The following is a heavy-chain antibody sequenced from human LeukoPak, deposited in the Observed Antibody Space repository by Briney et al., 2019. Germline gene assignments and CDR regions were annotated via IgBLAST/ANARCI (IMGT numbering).Heavy chain of an antibody. CDR2: INPNSGGT. Sequence: ASVKVSCKASGYTFTGYYMHWVRQAPGQGLEWMGWINPNSGGTNYAQKFQGRVTMTRDTSISTAYLELSRLRSDDTAVYYCASDFGIAAAEEYWFDPWGQGTLVTVSS. J-gene: IGHJ5*02. CDR1: GYTFTGYY. CDR3: ASDFGIAAAEEYWFDP. V-gene: IGHV1-2*02. D-gene: IGHD6-13*01.